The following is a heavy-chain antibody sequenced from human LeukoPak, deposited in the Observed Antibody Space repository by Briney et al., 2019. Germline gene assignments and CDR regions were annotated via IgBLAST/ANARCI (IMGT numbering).Heavy chain of an antibody. J-gene: IGHJ3*02. D-gene: IGHD4-23*01. V-gene: IGHV3-48*03. CDR1: GFTFSSYE. CDR3: ARVNDYGGNDDAFDI. CDR2: IRSTGSII. Sequence: GGSLRHSCVASGFTFSSYEMNWVRQAPGKGLEWVSYIRSTGSIIFYADSVKGRFTISRDNAKNSLYLQMNSLRAEDTALYYCARVNDYGGNDDAFDIWGQGTMVTVSS.